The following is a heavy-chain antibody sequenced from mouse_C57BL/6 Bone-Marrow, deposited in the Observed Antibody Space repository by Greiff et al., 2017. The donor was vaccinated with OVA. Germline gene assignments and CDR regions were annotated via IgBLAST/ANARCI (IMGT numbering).Heavy chain of an antibody. Sequence: EVQLVESGGGLVKPGGSLKLSCAASGFTFSSYAMSWVRQTPEKRLEWVATISDGGSYTYYPDNVKGRFTISRDNAKNNLYLQMSHLKSEDTAMYYCARDGRRSYAMDYWGQGTSVTVSS. CDR1: GFTFSSYA. V-gene: IGHV5-4*01. J-gene: IGHJ4*01. CDR3: ARDGRRSYAMDY. CDR2: ISDGGSYT.